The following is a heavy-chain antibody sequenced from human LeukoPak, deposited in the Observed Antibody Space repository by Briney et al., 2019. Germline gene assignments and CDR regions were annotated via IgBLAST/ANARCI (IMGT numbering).Heavy chain of an antibody. D-gene: IGHD3-22*01. J-gene: IGHJ4*02. CDR1: GGSISSGGYY. CDR3: ARLEYDSSGYYLFDY. Sequence: SETLSLTCTVSGGSISSGGYYWSWIRQHPGKGLEWIGYIYYSGSTYYNPSLKSRVTISVDTSKNQFSLKLSSVTAADTAVYYCARLEYDSSGYYLFDYWGQGTLVTVSS. V-gene: IGHV4-31*03. CDR2: IYYSGST.